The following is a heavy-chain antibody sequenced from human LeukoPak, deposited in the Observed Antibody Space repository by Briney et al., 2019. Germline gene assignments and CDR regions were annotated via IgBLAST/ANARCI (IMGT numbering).Heavy chain of an antibody. V-gene: IGHV3-30*03. D-gene: IGHD6-19*01. Sequence: GGSLRLSCAASGFTFSSYGMHWVRQAPGKGLEWVAVISYDGSNKHYADSVEGRFTISRDNSKNTLYLQMNSLRAEDTAVYYCARDRRGYSSGWYETWGQGTLVTVSS. CDR2: ISYDGSNK. J-gene: IGHJ5*02. CDR3: ARDRRGYSSGWYET. CDR1: GFTFSSYG.